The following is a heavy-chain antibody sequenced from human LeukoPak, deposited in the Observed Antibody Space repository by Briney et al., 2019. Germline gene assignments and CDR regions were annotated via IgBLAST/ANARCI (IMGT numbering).Heavy chain of an antibody. CDR3: ASLIWFEDLDI. V-gene: IGHV3-53*01. CDR1: GFTVSSNY. CDR2: IYSGGST. J-gene: IGHJ3*02. D-gene: IGHD3-10*01. Sequence: PGGSLRLSCAASGFTVSSNYMSWVRQAPGKGLEWVSVIYSGGSTYYADSVKGRFTISRDNSKNTLYLQMNSLRAEDTAVYYCASLIWFEDLDIWGQGTMVTVSS.